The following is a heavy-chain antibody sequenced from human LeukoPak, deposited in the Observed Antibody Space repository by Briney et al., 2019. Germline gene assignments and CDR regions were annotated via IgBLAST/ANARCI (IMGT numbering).Heavy chain of an antibody. CDR1: GGTFGSYA. J-gene: IGHJ5*02. CDR2: IIPIFGTA. Sequence: GSSVKVSCKASGGTFGSYAISWVRQAPGQGLEWMGGIIPIFGTANYAQKFQGRVTITTDESTSTAYMELSSLRSEDTAVYYCARGPSRNNWFDPWGQGTLVTVSS. V-gene: IGHV1-69*05. CDR3: ARGPSRNNWFDP.